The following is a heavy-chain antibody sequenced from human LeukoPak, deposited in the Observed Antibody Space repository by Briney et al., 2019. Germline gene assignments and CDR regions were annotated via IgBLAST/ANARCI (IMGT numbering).Heavy chain of an antibody. Sequence: PGGSLRLSCAASGFTFSSYAMHWVRQAPGKGLEWVAVISYDGSNKYYADSVKGRFTISRDNSKNTLYLQMNSLRAEDTAVYYCARDPSFHYDFWSGYYETLDYWGQGTLVTVSS. V-gene: IGHV3-30-3*01. CDR1: GFTFSSYA. CDR3: ARDPSFHYDFWSGYYETLDY. CDR2: ISYDGSNK. D-gene: IGHD3-3*01. J-gene: IGHJ4*02.